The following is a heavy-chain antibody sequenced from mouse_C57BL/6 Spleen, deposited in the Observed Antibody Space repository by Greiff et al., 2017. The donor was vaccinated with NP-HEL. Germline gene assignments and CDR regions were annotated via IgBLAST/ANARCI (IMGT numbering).Heavy chain of an antibody. V-gene: IGHV5-17*01. Sequence: EVQGVESGGGLVKPGGSLKLSCAASGFTFSDYGMHWVRQAPEKGLEWVAYISSGSSTIDYADTVKGRFTISRDNAKNTLFLQMTSLRSEDQAMYYCARRGFYDGYSAWFAYWGQGTLVTVSA. CDR3: ARRGFYDGYSAWFAY. D-gene: IGHD2-3*01. CDR2: ISSGSSTI. J-gene: IGHJ3*01. CDR1: GFTFSDYG.